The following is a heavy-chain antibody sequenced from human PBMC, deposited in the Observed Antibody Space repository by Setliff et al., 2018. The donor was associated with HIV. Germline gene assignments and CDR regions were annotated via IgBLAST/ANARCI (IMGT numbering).Heavy chain of an antibody. Sequence: GASVKVSCKASGGTFSSYAISWVRQAPGQGLEWMGGIIPIFRTANYAQKFQGRVTITRDTSASTAYMELSSLRSEDTAVYYCARVPRWYYYDSSGYPDYWGQGTLVTVSS. CDR1: GGTFSSYA. J-gene: IGHJ4*02. V-gene: IGHV1-69*05. CDR3: ARVPRWYYYDSSGYPDY. CDR2: IIPIFRTA. D-gene: IGHD3-22*01.